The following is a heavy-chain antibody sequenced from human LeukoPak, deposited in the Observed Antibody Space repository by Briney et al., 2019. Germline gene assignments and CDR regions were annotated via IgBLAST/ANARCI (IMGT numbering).Heavy chain of an antibody. CDR3: AKAGYYYDSSGYYY. CDR1: GFTFSSYG. J-gene: IGHJ4*02. CDR2: IWYDGSNK. Sequence: PGRSLRLSCAASGFTFSSYGMHWVRQAPGKGLEWVAVIWYDGSNKYYADSVKGRFTISRDNSKNTLYLQMNSLRAEDTAVYYCAKAGYYYDSSGYYYWGQGTLVTVSS. V-gene: IGHV3-33*06. D-gene: IGHD3-22*01.